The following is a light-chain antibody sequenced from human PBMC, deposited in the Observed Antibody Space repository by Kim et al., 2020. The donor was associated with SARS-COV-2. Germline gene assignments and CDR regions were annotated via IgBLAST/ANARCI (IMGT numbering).Light chain of an antibody. J-gene: IGLJ3*02. CDR3: SSYTSSSTWV. CDR1: SNDVGDYNY. Sequence: QSALTQPRSVFGSPGQSVTISCTGTSNDVGDYNYVSWYQQYPGKAPKLMIYDVSERPSGVPDRFSGSKSGNTASLTISGLQAEDEADYYCSSYTSSSTWVFSGGTQLTVL. V-gene: IGLV2-11*01. CDR2: DVS.